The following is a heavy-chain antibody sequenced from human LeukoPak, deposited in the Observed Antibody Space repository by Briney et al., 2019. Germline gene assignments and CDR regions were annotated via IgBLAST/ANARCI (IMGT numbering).Heavy chain of an antibody. V-gene: IGHV3-23*01. CDR2: ISGSGYNT. J-gene: IGHJ4*02. CDR1: GFTFNTYG. D-gene: IGHD3-22*01. CDR3: AKSGGSGGYWFVGGPFVY. Sequence: GGSLRLSCAASGFTFNTYGMTWVRQAPGKGLEWVSAISGSGYNTFYADSVKGRFTVSRDNSKNTLYLQMNTLRAEDTAVYYCAKSGGSGGYWFVGGPFVYWGPGTLGTVSS.